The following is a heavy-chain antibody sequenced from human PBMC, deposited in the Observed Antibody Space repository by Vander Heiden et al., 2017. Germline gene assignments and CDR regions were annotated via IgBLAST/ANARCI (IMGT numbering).Heavy chain of an antibody. CDR1: GFPFSSYS. Sequence: EVQLVESGGTLVQPGGSLRLSCAASGFPFSSYSMTWGRQAPGKGLEWVSYISSSSSTIYYADSVKGRFNISRDNAKNSLYLQISSLRDEDTAVYYCFTFDGYGGWGQGTLVTVSS. J-gene: IGHJ4*02. CDR2: ISSSSSTI. D-gene: IGHD5-12*01. CDR3: FTFDGYGG. V-gene: IGHV3-48*02.